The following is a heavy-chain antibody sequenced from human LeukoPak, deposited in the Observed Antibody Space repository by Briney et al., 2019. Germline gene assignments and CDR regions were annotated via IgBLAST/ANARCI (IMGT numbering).Heavy chain of an antibody. CDR3: AVKGAPLTYFDY. J-gene: IGHJ4*02. V-gene: IGHV4-34*08. D-gene: IGHD1-26*01. CDR1: GFTFSSYW. CDR2: INHSGST. Sequence: PGGSLRLSCAASGFTFSSYWMSWIRQPPGKGLEWIGEINHSGSTNYNPSLKSRVTISVDTSKNQFSLKLSSVTAADTAVYYCAVKGAPLTYFDYWGQGTLVTVSS.